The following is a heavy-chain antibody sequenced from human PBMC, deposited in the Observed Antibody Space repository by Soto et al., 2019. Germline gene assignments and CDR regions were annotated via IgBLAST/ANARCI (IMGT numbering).Heavy chain of an antibody. V-gene: IGHV3-7*01. CDR2: IKQDGSEE. CDR3: ARIASSGRGRDV. CDR1: GFTFSSYW. Sequence: EVQLVESGGGLVQPGGSLRLSCVDSGFTFSSYWMSWVRQAPVKGLEWVGNIKQDGSEENYVGSVRGRFTISRDNAKNSMHLQMNSLIAEDTAVCYGARIASSGRGRDVWGQGTTVVVSS. D-gene: IGHD6-19*01. J-gene: IGHJ6*02.